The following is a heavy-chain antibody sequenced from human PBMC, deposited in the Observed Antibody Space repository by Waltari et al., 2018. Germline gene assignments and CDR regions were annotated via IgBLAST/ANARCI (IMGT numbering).Heavy chain of an antibody. D-gene: IGHD3-3*01. Sequence: QVQLVQSGAEVKKPGASVKVSCKASGYTFTGYYMHWVRQAPGQGLEWRVWINPNSGGTNYAQKFQGRVTMTRDTSISTAYMELSRLRSDDTAVYYCARVSRSRFGVVISAYDYWGQGTLVTVSS. V-gene: IGHV1-2*02. CDR2: INPNSGGT. CDR3: ARVSRSRFGVVISAYDY. J-gene: IGHJ4*02. CDR1: GYTFTGYY.